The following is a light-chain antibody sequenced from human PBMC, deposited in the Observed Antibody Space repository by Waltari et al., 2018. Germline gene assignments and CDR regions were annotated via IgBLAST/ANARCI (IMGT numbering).Light chain of an antibody. CDR3: QQYNKWPPIT. CDR2: GAS. J-gene: IGKJ5*01. Sequence: EIVMTQSPATLSVSPGERATLSCRASQSVSSNLAWSQQKPGQAPRLLIYGASTSATGIPARFSGSGSGTEFTLTISSLQSEDFAVYYCQQYNKWPPITFGQGTRLEIK. CDR1: QSVSSN. V-gene: IGKV3-15*01.